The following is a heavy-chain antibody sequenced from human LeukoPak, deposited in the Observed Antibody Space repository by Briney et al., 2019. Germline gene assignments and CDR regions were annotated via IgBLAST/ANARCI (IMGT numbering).Heavy chain of an antibody. J-gene: IGHJ4*02. D-gene: IGHD3-10*01. CDR1: GLTFSNYG. CDR3: AKPYYYGSRSYMDY. CDR2: ISYDGSNT. V-gene: IGHV3-30*18. Sequence: GGSLRLSCAASGLTFSNYGMHWVRQAPGKGLEWVAVISYDGSNTYYADSVKGRFTISRDNSKNMLYLQMNSLRAEDTAVYYCAKPYYYGSRSYMDYWGQGTLVTVSS.